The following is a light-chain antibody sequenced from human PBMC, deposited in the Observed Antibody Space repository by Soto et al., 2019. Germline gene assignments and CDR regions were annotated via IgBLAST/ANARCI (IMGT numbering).Light chain of an antibody. V-gene: IGLV2-11*01. Sequence: QSALTQPGSVSASPGQSVTISCTGTSSDVGRYDYVSWYQQHPGKAPKLIVYDVTERPSGVPDRFSGSKSGNTASLTISGLQAEDEADYPCCSFAGSYSYVFGTGTKVTVL. J-gene: IGLJ1*01. CDR2: DVT. CDR1: SSDVGRYDY. CDR3: CSFAGSYSYV.